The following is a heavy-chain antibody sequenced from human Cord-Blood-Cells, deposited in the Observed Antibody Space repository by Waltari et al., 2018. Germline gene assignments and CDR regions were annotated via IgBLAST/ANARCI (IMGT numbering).Heavy chain of an antibody. V-gene: IGHV3-7*01. CDR3: ARQMTTVTVYFDY. Sequence: EVQLVESGGGLVQPGGSLRLSCAASGFTFRGYWMSWVRQAPGKGLEWVANIKQDGSEKYYVDSVKGRFTISRDNAKNSLYLQMNSLRAEDTAVYYCARQMTTVTVYFDYWGQGTLVTVSS. J-gene: IGHJ4*02. CDR2: IKQDGSEK. D-gene: IGHD4-17*01. CDR1: GFTFRGYW.